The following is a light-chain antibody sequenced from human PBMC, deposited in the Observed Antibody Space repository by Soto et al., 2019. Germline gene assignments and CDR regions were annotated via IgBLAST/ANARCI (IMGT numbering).Light chain of an antibody. CDR2: EVT. Sequence: QSALTQPASVSGSPGHSISIFCTGTTNDVGAYNYVSWYQLHPGKAPNVIIHEVTNRPSGVSNRFSGSKSGNTASLTISGLRAEDEADYFCASYSTITPFVFGTGTKLTVL. V-gene: IGLV2-14*01. CDR3: ASYSTITPFV. CDR1: TNDVGAYNY. J-gene: IGLJ1*01.